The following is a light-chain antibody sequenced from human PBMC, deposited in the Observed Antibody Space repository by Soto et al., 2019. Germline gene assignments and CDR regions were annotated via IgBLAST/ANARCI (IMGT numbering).Light chain of an antibody. CDR1: QTVGHNY. CDR3: QQYVDSPMT. J-gene: IGKJ1*01. CDR2: GAS. Sequence: EIVLTQSPGTLSLSPGERATLSCRASQTVGHNYLAWYQQKPGLAPRLLVYGASTRATGIPDRFSGSGSGTDFTLTISKLEPEDFAVYLCQQYVDSPMTFGRGTKVDIK. V-gene: IGKV3-20*01.